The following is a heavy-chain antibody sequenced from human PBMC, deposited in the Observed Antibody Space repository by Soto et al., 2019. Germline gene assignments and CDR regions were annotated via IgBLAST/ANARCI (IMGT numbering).Heavy chain of an antibody. Sequence: ASVKVSCKASGYTFTSYGISWVRQAPGQGLEWMGWISAYNGNTNYAQKLQGRVTMTTDTSTSTAYMELRSLRSDDTAVYYCARDVPYYYGSGSYYPDAFDIWGQGTMVTVSS. V-gene: IGHV1-18*01. D-gene: IGHD3-10*01. J-gene: IGHJ3*02. CDR2: ISAYNGNT. CDR3: ARDVPYYYGSGSYYPDAFDI. CDR1: GYTFTSYG.